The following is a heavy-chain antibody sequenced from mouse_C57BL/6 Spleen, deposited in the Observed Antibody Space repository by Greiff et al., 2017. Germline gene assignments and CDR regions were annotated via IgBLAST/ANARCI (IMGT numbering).Heavy chain of an antibody. V-gene: IGHV1-42*01. CDR3: ARGPREFDY. CDR2: INPSTGGT. CDR1: GYSFTGYY. Sequence: VQLQQSGPELVKPGASVKISCKASGYSFTGYYMNWVKQSPEKSLEWIGEINPSTGGTTYNQKFKAKATLTVDKSSSTAYMQLKSLTSEDSAVYYCARGPREFDYWGQGTTLTVSS. J-gene: IGHJ2*01.